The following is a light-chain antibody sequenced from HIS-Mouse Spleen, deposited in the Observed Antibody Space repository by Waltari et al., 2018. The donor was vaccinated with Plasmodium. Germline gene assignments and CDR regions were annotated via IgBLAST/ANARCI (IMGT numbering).Light chain of an antibody. V-gene: IGLV3-21*02. CDR2: GDS. CDR3: QVWDSSSDHPV. Sequence: SYVLTQPPSVSVAPGQTARITCGGNNIGSKSVHWYQQKPGQAPVLVVYGDSDRPSGIHERFAGANSGNTATLTISRVEAGDEADYYCQVWDSSSDHPVFGGGTKLTVL. J-gene: IGLJ2*01. CDR1: NIGSKS.